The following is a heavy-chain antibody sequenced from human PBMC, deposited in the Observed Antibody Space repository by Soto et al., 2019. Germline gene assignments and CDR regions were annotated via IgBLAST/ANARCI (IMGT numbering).Heavy chain of an antibody. CDR2: ISWDGENE. Sequence: PGVSLRLSCAASGFPFHDYAMHWVRQAPGKGLEWVSLISWDGENEFYAASVKGRFTISRDNSNDILYLQMNSLRGEDSALYYCAKEWDSDGYSSYMDYGGQGTLVTLSS. CDR3: AKEWDSDGYSSYMDY. J-gene: IGHJ4*02. D-gene: IGHD3-10*01. CDR1: GFPFHDYA. V-gene: IGHV3-43D*04.